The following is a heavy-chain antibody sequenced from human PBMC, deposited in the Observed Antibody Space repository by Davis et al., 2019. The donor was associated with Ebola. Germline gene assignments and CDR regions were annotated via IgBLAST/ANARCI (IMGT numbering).Heavy chain of an antibody. J-gene: IGHJ5*02. CDR1: GFTFSSYG. Sequence: GESLKISCAASGFTFSSYGLHWVRQAPGEGLEWVAVIWFDGSKKYYADSVKGRFTISSDNSKNTLYLQMNSLRAEDTAVYYCARTYYDFWSGLNWFDPWGQGTLVTVSS. V-gene: IGHV3-33*01. CDR3: ARTYYDFWSGLNWFDP. CDR2: IWFDGSKK. D-gene: IGHD3-3*01.